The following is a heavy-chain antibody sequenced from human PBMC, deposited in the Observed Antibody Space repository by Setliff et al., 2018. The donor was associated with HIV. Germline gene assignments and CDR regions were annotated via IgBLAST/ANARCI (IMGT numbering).Heavy chain of an antibody. V-gene: IGHV4-38-2*01. CDR3: ARVSSTYWYSIFRNYYYHMDV. CDR2: IYHTGDT. Sequence: SETLSLTCVVSGYSISSGYYWAWIRQPPGKGLEWIGSIYHTGDTYYNPSLKSRVTMSVDTSKHQFHLKLSSGTAADTAVYYCARVSSTYWYSIFRNYYYHMDVWGKGTTVTVSS. CDR1: GYSISSGYY. J-gene: IGHJ6*03. D-gene: IGHD2-8*02.